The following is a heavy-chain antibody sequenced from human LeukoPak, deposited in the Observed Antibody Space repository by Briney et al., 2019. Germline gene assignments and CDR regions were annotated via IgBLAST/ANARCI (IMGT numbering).Heavy chain of an antibody. V-gene: IGHV3-21*01. J-gene: IGHJ6*03. CDR2: ISSSSSYI. CDR3: ARDVSSIQKGYYYMDV. D-gene: IGHD6-13*01. CDR1: GFTFSSYS. Sequence: SGGSLRLSCAASGFTFSSYSMNWVRQAPGKGLEWVSSISSSSSYIYYADSVKGRFTISRDNAKNSLYLQMNSLRAEDTAVYYCARDVSSIQKGYYYMDVWGKGPRSPSP.